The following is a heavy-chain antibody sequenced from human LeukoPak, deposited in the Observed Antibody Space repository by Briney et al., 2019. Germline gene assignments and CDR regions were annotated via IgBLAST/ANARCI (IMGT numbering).Heavy chain of an antibody. CDR1: GYSISSGYY. D-gene: IGHD5-12*01. CDR2: IYHSGST. J-gene: IGHJ4*02. V-gene: IGHV4-38-2*02. CDR3: ARTYSGYVGY. Sequence: SETLSLTCTGSGYSISSGYYWGWIRQPPGKGLEWIGSIYHSGSTYYNPSLKSRVTISVDTSKNQFSLKLSSVTAADTAVYYCARTYSGYVGYWGQGTLVTVSS.